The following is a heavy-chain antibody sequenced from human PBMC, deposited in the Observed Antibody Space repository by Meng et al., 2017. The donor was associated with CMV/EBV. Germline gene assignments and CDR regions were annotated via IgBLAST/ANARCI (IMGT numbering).Heavy chain of an antibody. CDR3: ARDELYYYDSSGYKFDY. CDR1: GFTFSSYA. V-gene: IGHV3-23*01. Sequence: GESLKISCAASGFTFSSYAMSWVRQAPGKGLEWVSAISGSGGSTYYADSVKGRFTISRDNSKNTLYLQMNSLRAEDTAVYYCARDELYYYDSSGYKFDYWGQGTLVTVSS. CDR2: ISGSGGST. D-gene: IGHD3-22*01. J-gene: IGHJ4*02.